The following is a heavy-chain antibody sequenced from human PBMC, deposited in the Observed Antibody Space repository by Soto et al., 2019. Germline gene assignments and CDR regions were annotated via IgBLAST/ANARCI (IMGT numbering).Heavy chain of an antibody. CDR1: GFTFDDYT. CDR3: AKDISHFYGMDV. CDR2: ISWDGGST. Sequence: EVQLVESGGVVVQPGGSLRLSCAASGFTFDDYTMHWVRQAPGKGLEWVSLISWDGGSTYYADSVKGRFTISRDNSKNCLYLQMNSLRTEDTALYYCAKDISHFYGMDVWGQGTTVTVSS. J-gene: IGHJ6*02. V-gene: IGHV3-43*01.